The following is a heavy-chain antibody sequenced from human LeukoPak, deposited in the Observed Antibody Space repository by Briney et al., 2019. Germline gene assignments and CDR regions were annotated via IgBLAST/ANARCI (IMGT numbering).Heavy chain of an antibody. CDR1: GYTFTSYG. J-gene: IGHJ5*02. D-gene: IGHD6-13*01. V-gene: IGHV1-18*01. Sequence: GASVKVSCKASGYTFTSYGISWVRQAPGQGLEWMGWISAYNGNTNYAQKLQGRVTMTTDTSTSTAYMELRSLRSDDTAVYYCARDRSSWYGGNWSDPWGQGTLVTVSS. CDR2: ISAYNGNT. CDR3: ARDRSSWYGGNWSDP.